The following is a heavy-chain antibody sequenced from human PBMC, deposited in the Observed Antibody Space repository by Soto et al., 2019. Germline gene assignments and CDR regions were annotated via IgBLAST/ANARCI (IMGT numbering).Heavy chain of an antibody. CDR1: GYTFTSYY. V-gene: IGHV1-46*01. J-gene: IGHJ5*02. Sequence: QVQLVQSGAEVKKPGASVKVSCKASGYTFTSYYMHWVRQAPGQGLEWMGIINPSGGSTSYAQKFQGRVNMTRDTSTSTVYMELSSLRSEDTAVYYCARKKIYCSSTSCYELSWFDPWGQGTLVTVSS. CDR2: INPSGGST. CDR3: ARKKIYCSSTSCYELSWFDP. D-gene: IGHD2-2*01.